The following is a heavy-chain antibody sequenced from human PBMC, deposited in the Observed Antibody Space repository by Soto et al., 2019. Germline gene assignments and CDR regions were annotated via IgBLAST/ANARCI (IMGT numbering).Heavy chain of an antibody. CDR2: IYSGGNT. CDR1: GFTVSSNY. V-gene: IGHV3-53*04. Sequence: GGSLRLSCAASGFTVSSNYMSWVRQAPGKGLEWVSVIYSGGNTYYADSVKGRFTNSRHNSKNTLYLQMNSLRAEDTAVYYCARGWGGYDLYWYFALWGRGTPVTVSS. J-gene: IGHJ2*01. CDR3: ARGWGGYDLYWYFAL. D-gene: IGHD5-12*01.